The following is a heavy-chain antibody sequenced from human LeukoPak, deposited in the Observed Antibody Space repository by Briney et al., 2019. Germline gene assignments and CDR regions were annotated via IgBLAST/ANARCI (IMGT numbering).Heavy chain of an antibody. CDR1: GGSISSGSYY. D-gene: IGHD1-26*01. J-gene: IGHJ4*02. Sequence: PSETLSLTCTVSGGSISSGSYYWSWIRQPAGKGLEWIGRIYTSGSTYYNPSLKSRVTISVDTSKNQFSLKLSSVTAADTAVYYCARDDRRYSGSYRNSGFDYWGQGTLVTVSS. CDR2: IYTSGST. CDR3: ARDDRRYSGSYRNSGFDY. V-gene: IGHV4-61*02.